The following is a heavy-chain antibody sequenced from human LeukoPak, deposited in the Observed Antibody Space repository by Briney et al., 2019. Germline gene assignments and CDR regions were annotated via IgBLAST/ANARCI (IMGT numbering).Heavy chain of an antibody. D-gene: IGHD3-10*01. CDR3: ARGYGSGSYFGYYYGMDV. Sequence: PGGSLRLSCAASGFTFSSYSMNWVRQAPGKGLEWVSSISSSSYIYYADSVKGRFTISRDNAKNSLYLQMNSLRAEDTVVYYCARGYGSGSYFGYYYGMDVWGQGTMVTVSS. J-gene: IGHJ6*02. CDR1: GFTFSSYS. V-gene: IGHV3-21*01. CDR2: ISSSSYI.